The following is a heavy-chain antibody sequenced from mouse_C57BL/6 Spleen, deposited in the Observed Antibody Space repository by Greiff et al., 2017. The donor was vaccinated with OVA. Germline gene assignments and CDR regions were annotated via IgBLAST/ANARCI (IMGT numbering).Heavy chain of an antibody. CDR3: ARGLITTVVATDWYFDV. CDR2: IFPRSGNT. J-gene: IGHJ1*03. D-gene: IGHD1-1*01. CDR1: GYTFTSYG. V-gene: IGHV1-81*01. Sequence: VQLQQSGAELARPGASVKLSCKASGYTFTSYGISWVKQRTGQGLEWIGEIFPRSGNTYYTEKFKGKATLTADKSSSTAYMELRSLTSEDSAVYYCARGLITTVVATDWYFDVWGTGTTVTVSS.